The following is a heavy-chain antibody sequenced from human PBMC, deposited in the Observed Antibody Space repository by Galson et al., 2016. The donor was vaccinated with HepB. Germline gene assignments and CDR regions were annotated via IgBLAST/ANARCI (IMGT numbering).Heavy chain of an antibody. Sequence: SLRLPCAASGFTLSSYYMLWVRQAPGKGLVWVSRINRDESSTSYADYVKGRFTISRDNAKNTLYLQMNSLRAEDTAVYYCARDPSYYSGMDVWGQGTTVTVSS. V-gene: IGHV3-74*01. CDR1: GFTLSSYY. J-gene: IGHJ6*02. CDR2: INRDESST. CDR3: ARDPSYYSGMDV.